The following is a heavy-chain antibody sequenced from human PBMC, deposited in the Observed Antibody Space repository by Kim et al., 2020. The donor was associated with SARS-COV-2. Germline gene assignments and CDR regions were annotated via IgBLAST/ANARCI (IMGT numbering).Heavy chain of an antibody. CDR2: VDHSGTT. CDR3: ARGVSSAWTLRAWFDP. D-gene: IGHD3-22*01. CDR1: GASISSSSC. V-gene: IGHV4-4*02. J-gene: IGHJ5*02. Sequence: SETLSLTCVVSGASISSSSCWSWVRQPPGKGLEWIGEVDHSGTTSYNVSLKNRVSILVDKSKNQFSLRLTSVSAADTVVYYCARGVSSAWTLRAWFDPWGQGTLVTVS.